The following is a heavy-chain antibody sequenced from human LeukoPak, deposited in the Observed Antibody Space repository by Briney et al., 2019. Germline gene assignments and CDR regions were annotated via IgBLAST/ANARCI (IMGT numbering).Heavy chain of an antibody. J-gene: IGHJ6*03. V-gene: IGHV3-21*01. D-gene: IGHD3-10*01. CDR1: RFTFSTYS. Sequence: GGSLRLSRAASRFTFSTYSMNWVRQAPGKGLEWVSSITGSSNSIDFADSVKGRFAISRDNAKNSLFLQMDSLRVEDTAVYYCVREGSGSTHYMDVWGKGTTVIVSS. CDR2: ITGSSNSI. CDR3: VREGSGSTHYMDV.